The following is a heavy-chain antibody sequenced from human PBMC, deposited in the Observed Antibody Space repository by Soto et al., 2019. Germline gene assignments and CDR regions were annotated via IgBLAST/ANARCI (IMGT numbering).Heavy chain of an antibody. D-gene: IGHD3-3*01. V-gene: IGHV4-30-4*01. J-gene: IGHJ3*02. CDR2: IYYSGST. CDR1: GGSISSGDYY. Sequence: QVQLQESGPGLVKPSQTLSLTCTVSGGSISSGDYYWSWIRQPPGKGLEWIGYIYYSGSTYYNPSLKSRVTISVDTSKNQFSLKLSSVTAADTAVYYCARDLARGSGALDAFDIWGQGTMVTVSS. CDR3: ARDLARGSGALDAFDI.